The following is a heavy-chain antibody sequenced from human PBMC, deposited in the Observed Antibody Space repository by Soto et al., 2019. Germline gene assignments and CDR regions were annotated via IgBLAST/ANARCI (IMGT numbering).Heavy chain of an antibody. V-gene: IGHV1-8*01. J-gene: IGHJ6*02. CDR3: ARGGVLTGIAAAGLPYYYYAMDV. Sequence: ASVKVSCKASGYTFTSYDINWVRQATGQGLEWMGWMNPNSGNTGYAQKFQGRVTMTRNTSISTAYMELSSLRSEDTAVYYCARGGVLTGIAAAGLPYYYYAMDVWGQGTTVTVSS. CDR1: GYTFTSYD. D-gene: IGHD6-13*01. CDR2: MNPNSGNT.